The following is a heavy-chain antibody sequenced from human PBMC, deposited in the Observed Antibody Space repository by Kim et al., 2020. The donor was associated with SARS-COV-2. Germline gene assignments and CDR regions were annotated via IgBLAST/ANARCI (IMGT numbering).Heavy chain of an antibody. CDR2: IKQDGSEK. CDR3: ARVYYGSGSYFFEAAGWFDP. V-gene: IGHV3-7*03. CDR1: GFTFSSYW. J-gene: IGHJ5*02. Sequence: GGSLRLSCAASGFTFSSYWMSWVRQAPGKGLEWVANIKQDGSEKYYVDSVKGRFTISRDNAKNSLYLQMNSLRAEDTAVYYCARVYYGSGSYFFEAAGWFDPWGQGTLVTVSS. D-gene: IGHD3-10*01.